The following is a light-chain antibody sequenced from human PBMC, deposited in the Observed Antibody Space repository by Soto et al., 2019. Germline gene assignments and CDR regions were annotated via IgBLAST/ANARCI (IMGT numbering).Light chain of an antibody. CDR2: KAS. V-gene: IGKV1-5*03. Sequence: DIQMTQSPSTLYASVGDRVTITCRASQSIGASLAWFQQKPGKAPNLLIYKASSLESGVPSRFSGSGSGTEFTLTISTLQPDDFATDYCQQYNSSPLTFGGGTKVEIK. J-gene: IGKJ4*01. CDR1: QSIGAS. CDR3: QQYNSSPLT.